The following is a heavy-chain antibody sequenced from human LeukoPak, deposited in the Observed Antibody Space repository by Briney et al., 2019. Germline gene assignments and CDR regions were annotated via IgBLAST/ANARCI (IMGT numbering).Heavy chain of an antibody. CDR1: GFTFSSFT. CDR2: IKSKTDGGTT. CDR3: TTEDSSGWYYKSLFAFDI. D-gene: IGHD6-19*01. J-gene: IGHJ3*02. Sequence: GGSLRLSCTASGFTFSSFTMIWVRQAPGKGLEWVGRIKSKTDGGTTDYAAPVKGRFTISRDDSKNTLYLQMNSLKTEDTAVYYCTTEDSSGWYYKSLFAFDIWGQGTMVTVSS. V-gene: IGHV3-15*01.